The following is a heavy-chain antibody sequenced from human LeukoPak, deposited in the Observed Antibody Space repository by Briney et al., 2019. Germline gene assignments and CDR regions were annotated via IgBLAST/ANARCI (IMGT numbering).Heavy chain of an antibody. CDR3: TTDLRRFLEWLLNY. V-gene: IGHV3-15*01. Sequence: GGSLRLSCAASGFTFSNAWMSWVRQAPGGGGEWGGRIKRKTDGRTTDYAAHVKGRFTISRDDSNNTLYLQMNSLKTDDTAVYYCTTDLRRFLEWLLNYWGQGTLVTVSS. CDR2: IKRKTDGRTT. J-gene: IGHJ4*02. CDR1: GFTFSNAW. D-gene: IGHD3-3*01.